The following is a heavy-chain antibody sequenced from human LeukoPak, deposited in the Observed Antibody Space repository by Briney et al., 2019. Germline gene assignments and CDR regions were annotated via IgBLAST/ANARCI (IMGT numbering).Heavy chain of an antibody. D-gene: IGHD4-23*01. CDR1: GYSISSGYY. J-gene: IGHJ4*02. Sequence: SETLSLTCTVSGYSISSGYYWGWIRQPPGKGLEWIGSIYHSGSTYYNPSLKSRVTISVDTSKNQFSLKLSSVTAADTAVYYCARASTTVVTPGTLFDYWGQGTLVTVSS. V-gene: IGHV4-38-2*02. CDR2: IYHSGST. CDR3: ARASTTVVTPGTLFDY.